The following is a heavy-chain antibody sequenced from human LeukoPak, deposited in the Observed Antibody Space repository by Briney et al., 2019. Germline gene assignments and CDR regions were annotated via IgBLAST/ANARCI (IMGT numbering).Heavy chain of an antibody. V-gene: IGHV3-64*02. CDR2: INGHGDFT. Sequence: GGSLRLSCVASGFTFSGFSMHWVRQAPGEGLEYVSAINGHGDFTYYRDSVKGRFTISRDNSKNTLYLQMGSLRGEDMALYFCARIGIENFYDHWGQGTLVTVSS. J-gene: IGHJ4*02. CDR3: ARIGIENFYDH. CDR1: GFTFSGFS.